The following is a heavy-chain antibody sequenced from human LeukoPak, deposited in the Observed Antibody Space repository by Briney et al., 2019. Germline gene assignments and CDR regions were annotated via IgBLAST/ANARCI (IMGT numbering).Heavy chain of an antibody. CDR2: ISYDGSNK. CDR3: AKWGERDGSGSYYGDY. D-gene: IGHD3-10*01. Sequence: PGRSLRLSCAASGFTFSSYAMHWVRQAPGKGLEWVAVISYDGSNKYYADSVKGRFTISRDNSKNTLYLQMNSLRAEDTAVYYCAKWGERDGSGSYYGDYWGQGTLVTVSS. J-gene: IGHJ4*02. CDR1: GFTFSSYA. V-gene: IGHV3-30*04.